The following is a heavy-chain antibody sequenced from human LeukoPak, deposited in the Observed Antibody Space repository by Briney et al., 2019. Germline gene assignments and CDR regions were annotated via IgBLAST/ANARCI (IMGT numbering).Heavy chain of an antibody. J-gene: IGHJ4*02. CDR1: GFSFDDYA. D-gene: IGHD3-16*01. CDR3: AKDRLGVGIFDY. V-gene: IGHV3-9*01. CDR2: ISWNSGSI. Sequence: GGPLRLSCAASGFSFDDYAMHWVRQAPGKGLEWVSGISWNSGSIGYADSVKGRFTISRDNAKNCLYLQMNSLRAEDTALYYCAKDRLGVGIFDYWGQGTLVTVSS.